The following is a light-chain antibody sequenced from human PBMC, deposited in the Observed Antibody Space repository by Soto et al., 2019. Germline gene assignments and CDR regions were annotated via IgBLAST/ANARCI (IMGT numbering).Light chain of an antibody. J-gene: IGLJ3*02. CDR3: QTWGTGIWV. V-gene: IGLV4-69*01. CDR1: RGHSSYA. Sequence: QLVLTQSPSASASLGASVKLTCTLSRGHSSYAIAWHQQQPEKGPRYLMKLNSDGSHSKGDGIPDRFSGSSSGAERYLTISSLRSEDEADYYCQTWGTGIWVFGGGTKVTVL. CDR2: LNSDGSH.